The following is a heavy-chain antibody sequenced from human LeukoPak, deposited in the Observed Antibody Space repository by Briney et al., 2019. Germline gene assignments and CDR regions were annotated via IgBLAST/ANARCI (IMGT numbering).Heavy chain of an antibody. J-gene: IGHJ4*02. CDR3: ARANDNTV. CDR2: ISSGSSYI. CDR1: GFTFSSYS. D-gene: IGHD3-9*01. Sequence: GGSLRLYCAASGFTFSSYSMNWVRQAAGKGLEWVSSISSGSSYIYYADSVKGRFTISRDNAKNSLYLQMDSLRAEDTAVYYCARANDNTVWGQGTLVTVSS. V-gene: IGHV3-21*01.